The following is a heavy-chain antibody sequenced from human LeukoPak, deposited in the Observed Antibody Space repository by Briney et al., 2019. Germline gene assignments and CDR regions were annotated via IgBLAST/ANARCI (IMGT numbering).Heavy chain of an antibody. J-gene: IGHJ5*02. CDR2: IYYGGSP. CDR3: TRHYGDAYWFDP. V-gene: IGHV4-59*08. CDR1: GASISRHY. D-gene: IGHD4-17*01. Sequence: NPSETLSLTCTVSGASISRHYWSWIRQPPGKGLEWIGYIYYGGSPSHNPSLKSRVTISVDTSKNQFSLRLSSVTAADTAVYYCTRHYGDAYWFDPWGQGTLVTVSS.